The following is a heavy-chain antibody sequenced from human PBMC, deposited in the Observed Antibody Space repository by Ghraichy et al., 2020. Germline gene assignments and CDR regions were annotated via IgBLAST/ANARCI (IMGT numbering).Heavy chain of an antibody. CDR1: GDSITRDW. J-gene: IGHJ2*01. Sequence: SETLSLTCAVSGDSITRDWWSWVRQPPGKGLEWIGEIYHRWTPNYNPSLASRVTISVDRSENQVSLKLTSVTAADTAVYYCRGHCRDGCRGFEFWGRGTLVTVSS. V-gene: IGHV4-4*02. CDR2: IYHRWTP. CDR3: RGHCRDGCRGFEF. D-gene: IGHD2-15*01.